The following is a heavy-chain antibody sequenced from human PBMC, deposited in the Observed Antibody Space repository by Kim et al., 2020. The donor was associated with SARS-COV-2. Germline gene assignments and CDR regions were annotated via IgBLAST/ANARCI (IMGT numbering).Heavy chain of an antibody. V-gene: IGHV3-15*01. J-gene: IGHJ4*02. Sequence: GGSLRLSCAASGFTFSNAWMSWVRQAPGKGLEWVGRIKSKTDGGTTDYAAPVKGRFTISRDDSKNTLYLQMNSLKTEDTAVYYCTTDFPLGKSEHRRFLEWLSSDFDYWGQGTLVTVSS. CDR2: IKSKTDGGTT. D-gene: IGHD3-3*01. CDR3: TTDFPLGKSEHRRFLEWLSSDFDY. CDR1: GFTFSNAW.